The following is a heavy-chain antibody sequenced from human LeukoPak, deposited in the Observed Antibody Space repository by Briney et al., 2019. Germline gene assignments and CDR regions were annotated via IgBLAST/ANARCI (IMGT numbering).Heavy chain of an antibody. CDR1: GYTLTELS. V-gene: IGHV1-24*01. Sequence: GASVKVSCKVSGYTLTELSMHWVRQAPGKGLEWMGGFDPEDGETIYAQKFQGRVTMTEDTSTDTAYMGLSSLRSEDTAVYYCATDRSWELRANYYGMDVWGQGTTVTVSS. CDR3: ATDRSWELRANYYGMDV. D-gene: IGHD1-26*01. CDR2: FDPEDGET. J-gene: IGHJ6*02.